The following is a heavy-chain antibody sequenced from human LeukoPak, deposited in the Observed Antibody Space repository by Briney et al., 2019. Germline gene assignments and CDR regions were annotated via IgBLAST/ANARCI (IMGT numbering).Heavy chain of an antibody. CDR3: ARGWSGEFSCFDY. CDR1: GFTFSSHV. D-gene: IGHD3-10*01. Sequence: GGALRLSCAASGFTFSSHVMTWVRHTPEKGLEWVSRISGDGGESRYAAPGKARLPTSRDNPKSMLYLQVDSLRAEDTAVYYCARGWSGEFSCFDYWGQGTLVTVSS. J-gene: IGHJ4*02. CDR2: ISGDGGES. V-gene: IGHV3-23*01.